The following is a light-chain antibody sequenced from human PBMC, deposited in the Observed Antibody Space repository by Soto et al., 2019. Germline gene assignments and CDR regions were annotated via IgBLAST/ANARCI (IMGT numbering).Light chain of an antibody. CDR3: QQYGSSPLP. V-gene: IGKV3-20*01. Sequence: EIVLTQSPGTLSLSPGERATLSCRASQSVSSSSLAWYQQKPGQAPRLLIYGASSRPTGIPDRFSGSGSGTDFTLHIRRLEPEDVEVYYCQQYGSSPLPFGQGTKLEIK. CDR2: GAS. J-gene: IGKJ1*01. CDR1: QSVSSSS.